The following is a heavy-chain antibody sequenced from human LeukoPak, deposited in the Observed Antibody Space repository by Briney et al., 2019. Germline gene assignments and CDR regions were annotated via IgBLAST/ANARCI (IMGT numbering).Heavy chain of an antibody. D-gene: IGHD6-19*01. CDR3: ARDAPQWRNAFDF. Sequence: GASVKVSCKASGYTFTSTGICWVRQAPGQGLEWMGWVSAYNGNINYAQKFQGRVTMTRDTSTSTAYMELRNLRSDDTAMYYCARDAPQWRNAFDFWGQGTMVTVSS. J-gene: IGHJ3*01. V-gene: IGHV1-18*01. CDR2: VSAYNGNI. CDR1: GYTFTSTG.